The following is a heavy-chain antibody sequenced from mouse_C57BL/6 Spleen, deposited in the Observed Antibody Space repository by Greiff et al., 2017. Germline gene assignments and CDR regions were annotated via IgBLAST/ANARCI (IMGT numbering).Heavy chain of an antibody. CDR1: GYTFTSYW. D-gene: IGHD1-1*01. J-gene: IGHJ2*01. V-gene: IGHV1-64*01. Sequence: QVQLQQPGAELVKPGASVKLSCKASGYTFTSYWMHWVKQRPGQGLEWIGMIHPTSGSTNYNEKFKSKATLTVDKSSSTAYMQLSSLTSEDSAVYYCAYGSTRYYFDYWGQGTTLTVSS. CDR2: IHPTSGST. CDR3: AYGSTRYYFDY.